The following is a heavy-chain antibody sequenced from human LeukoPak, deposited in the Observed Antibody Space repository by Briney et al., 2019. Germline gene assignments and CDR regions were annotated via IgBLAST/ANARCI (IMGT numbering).Heavy chain of an antibody. J-gene: IGHJ4*02. V-gene: IGHV3-74*01. CDR3: ARDQLYCSGGTCYFDY. D-gene: IGHD2-15*01. Sequence: GGSLRLSCAASGFTFSSYWMHWVRQAPGKGLVWVSRIKSDGSSTSYADSVKGRFTISRDNAKNTLYLQMNSLRAEDTAVYYCARDQLYCSGGTCYFDYWGQGTLVTVSS. CDR1: GFTFSSYW. CDR2: IKSDGSST.